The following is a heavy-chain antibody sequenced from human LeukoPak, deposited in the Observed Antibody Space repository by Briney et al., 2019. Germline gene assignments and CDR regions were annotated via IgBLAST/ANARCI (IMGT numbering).Heavy chain of an antibody. CDR1: GGSISTYP. Sequence: SETLSLTCTASGGSISTYPWTWVRQSPGKGLEWIGSVVTTTTNYNPALRSRVAISVHTSKNQFSLRLESVTTADTAVYYCARDTTVASGMQFWGQGALVTVSS. CDR2: VVTTTT. CDR3: ARDTTVASGMQF. D-gene: IGHD6-19*01. V-gene: IGHV4-4*07. J-gene: IGHJ4*02.